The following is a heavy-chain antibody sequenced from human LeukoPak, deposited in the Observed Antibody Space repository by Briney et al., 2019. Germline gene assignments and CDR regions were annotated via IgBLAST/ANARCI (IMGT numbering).Heavy chain of an antibody. V-gene: IGHV3-23*01. CDR1: GFTFSSYA. Sequence: GGSLRLSCAASGFTFSSYAMSWVRQAPGKGLEWVSAISGSGGSTYYADSVKGRFTISRDNSKNTLYLQMNSLRAEDTAVYYCAKDSGGLRGGATRLFDYGGKGTLVTVSS. D-gene: IGHD1-26*01. CDR3: AKDSGGLRGGATRLFDY. J-gene: IGHJ4*02. CDR2: ISGSGGST.